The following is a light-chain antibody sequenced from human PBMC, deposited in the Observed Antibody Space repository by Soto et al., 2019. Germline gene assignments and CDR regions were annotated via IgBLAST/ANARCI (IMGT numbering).Light chain of an antibody. J-gene: IGKJ4*01. CDR2: GTS. V-gene: IGKV3-20*01. CDR3: QQYGTSALT. Sequence: MVWTQSPGTLALSPGERATLSFRASQSVSSSYLVWYQQRPGQPPRLLIYGTSTRAAGISDRFSGSGSGTKFTLTIYRLEPGDSALYYCQQYGTSALTFGGGTKVEIK. CDR1: QSVSSSY.